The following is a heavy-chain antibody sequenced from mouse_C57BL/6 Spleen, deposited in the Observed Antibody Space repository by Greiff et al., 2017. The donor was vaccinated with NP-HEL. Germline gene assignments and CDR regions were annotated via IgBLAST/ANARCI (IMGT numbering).Heavy chain of an antibody. CDR2: INPSSGYT. V-gene: IGHV1-4*01. CDR3: ARRGSSSLDV. D-gene: IGHD1-1*01. CDR1: VYTFTLYS. Sequence: QFPLHPSVAVLAPPGSSVTLSCTASVYTFTLYSMHLLKHRPVQGLAWICYINPSSGYTKYTQKFKDNATLTADKSSSTAYMQLSSLTSEDSAVYYCARRGSSSLDVWGTGTTVTVSS. J-gene: IGHJ1*03.